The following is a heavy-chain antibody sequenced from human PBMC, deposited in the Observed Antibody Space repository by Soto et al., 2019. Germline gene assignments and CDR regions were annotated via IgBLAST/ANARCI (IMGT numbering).Heavy chain of an antibody. CDR3: ARGIADNSYYYYMDV. V-gene: IGHV4-59*01. J-gene: IGHJ6*03. D-gene: IGHD6-13*01. Sequence: SETLSLTCTVSGGSISSYYWSWIRQPPGKGLEWIGYIYYSGSTNYNPSLKSRVTISVDTSKNQFSLKLSSVTAADTAVYYCARGIADNSYYYYMDVWGKGTTVTVSS. CDR1: GGSISSYY. CDR2: IYYSGST.